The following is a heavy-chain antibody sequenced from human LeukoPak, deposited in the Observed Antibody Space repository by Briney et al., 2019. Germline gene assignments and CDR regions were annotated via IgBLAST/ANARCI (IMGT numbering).Heavy chain of an antibody. D-gene: IGHD1-26*01. J-gene: IGHJ4*02. CDR3: TKYSRSSGVIWDFDS. V-gene: IGHV3-23*01. Sequence: GGSLILSCAVSGFTFSSYAMSWVRQSAGKRLEWVSTITGSGGTTYFADSVKGRFTISRDDSKNTLYLQMTSLRADDTAVYYCTKYSRSSGVIWDFDSWGQGTQVTVSS. CDR1: GFTFSSYA. CDR2: ITGSGGTT.